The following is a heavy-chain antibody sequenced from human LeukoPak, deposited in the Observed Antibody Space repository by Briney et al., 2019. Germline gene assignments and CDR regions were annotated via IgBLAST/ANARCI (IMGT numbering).Heavy chain of an antibody. J-gene: IGHJ3*02. V-gene: IGHV3-7*01. CDR1: GFTFNGYW. CDR2: IKQDGSEK. CDR3: ARARSSYGYGDAFDI. D-gene: IGHD5-18*01. Sequence: GGSLRLSCAASGFTFNGYWMSWVRQAPGKGLEWVANIKQDGSEKYYVDSVRGRVTISRDNAENSLFLQMNRLRAEDTAVYYCARARSSYGYGDAFDIWGQGTMVTVSS.